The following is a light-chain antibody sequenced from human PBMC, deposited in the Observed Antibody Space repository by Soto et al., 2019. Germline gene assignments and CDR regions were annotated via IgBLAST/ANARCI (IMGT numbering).Light chain of an antibody. CDR3: GSWDSSLTANV. CDR2: GNN. CDR1: SANIGAAYN. J-gene: IGLJ1*01. V-gene: IGLV1-40*01. Sequence: QSVLTQPPSVSGAPGQRVTISCTGSSANIGAAYNVDWYQQLPGTAPKLLIYGNNNRPSGVPARFSGSKSGTSASLAIAGLQAEDEGDYYCGSWDSSLTANVFGTGTKVTVL.